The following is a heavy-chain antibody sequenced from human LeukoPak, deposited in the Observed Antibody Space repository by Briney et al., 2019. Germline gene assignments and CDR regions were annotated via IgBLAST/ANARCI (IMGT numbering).Heavy chain of an antibody. CDR3: ASSIVGVTKQYDAFDI. CDR2: IFYSGTT. CDR1: GGSPSSSGYY. D-gene: IGHD1-26*01. Sequence: SETLSLTCTVSGGSPSSSGYYWRWTRQPPGKGLEWFGSIFYSGTTSYNQSLKSRVTISVDTSKNQFSLKLSSVTAADTAVYYCASSIVGVTKQYDAFDIWGQGTMVTVSS. V-gene: IGHV4-39*01. J-gene: IGHJ3*02.